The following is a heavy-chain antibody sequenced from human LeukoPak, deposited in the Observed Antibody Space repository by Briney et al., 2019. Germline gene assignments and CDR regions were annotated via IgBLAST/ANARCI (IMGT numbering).Heavy chain of an antibody. CDR1: GGSISSGTYY. Sequence: PSETLSLTCTVSGGSISSGTYYWSWIRQPAGKGLEWIGRMYTSGTTNCNPSLKSRVTISLDKTKNQFSLKLNSVTAADTAVYYCASQLRYSDWLLGSSWFDPWGQGTLVIVSS. CDR3: ASQLRYSDWLLGSSWFDP. J-gene: IGHJ5*02. D-gene: IGHD3-9*01. V-gene: IGHV4-61*02. CDR2: MYTSGTT.